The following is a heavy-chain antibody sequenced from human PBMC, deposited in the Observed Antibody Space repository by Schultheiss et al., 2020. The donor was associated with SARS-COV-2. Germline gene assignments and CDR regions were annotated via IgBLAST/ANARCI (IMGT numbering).Heavy chain of an antibody. Sequence: GESLKISCAASGFTFSSYAMSWVRQAPGKGLEWVSAISGSGGSTYYADSVKGRFTISRDNSKNTLYLQMNSLRAEDTAVYYCAKGQRARWVAGTPFDYWGQGTVVTVSS. CDR3: AKGQRARWVAGTPFDY. J-gene: IGHJ4*02. V-gene: IGHV3-23*01. CDR2: ISGSGGST. D-gene: IGHD6-19*01. CDR1: GFTFSSYA.